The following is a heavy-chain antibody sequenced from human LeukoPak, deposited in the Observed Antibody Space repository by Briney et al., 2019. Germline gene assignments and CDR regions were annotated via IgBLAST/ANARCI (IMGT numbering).Heavy chain of an antibody. CDR3: ARGIVVVPPPYYFEY. CDR2: ISVYNGNT. D-gene: IGHD3-22*01. Sequence: GASVKVSCKASGYTFTSYGISWVRQAPGQGLEWMGWISVYNGNTNYGQKFQGRVTMTTDTSTSTAYMELRSLRFDDTAVYYCARGIVVVPPPYYFEYWGQGTPVTVSS. V-gene: IGHV1-18*01. CDR1: GYTFTSYG. J-gene: IGHJ4*02.